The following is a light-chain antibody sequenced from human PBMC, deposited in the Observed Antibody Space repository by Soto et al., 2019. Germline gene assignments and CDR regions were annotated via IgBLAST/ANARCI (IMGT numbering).Light chain of an antibody. V-gene: IGLV1-44*01. Sequence: QSVLTQPPSASGTPGQRVTISCSGSSSNIGSNTVNWYQQLPGTAPKLLIYSNSQPPSGVTDRFSGSKSGTSASLAISGLQSEDEADYYCAAWDDSLRVRVFGGGTKLTVL. CDR1: SSNIGSNT. J-gene: IGLJ2*01. CDR3: AAWDDSLRVRV. CDR2: SNS.